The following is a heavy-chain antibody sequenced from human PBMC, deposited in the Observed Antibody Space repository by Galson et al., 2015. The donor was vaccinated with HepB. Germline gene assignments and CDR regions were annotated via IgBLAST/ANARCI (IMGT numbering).Heavy chain of an antibody. J-gene: IGHJ4*02. V-gene: IGHV3-21*01. D-gene: IGHD3-10*01. Sequence: SLRLSCAASGFTFSSYSMNWVRQAPGKGLEWVSSISSSSSYIYYADSVKGRFTISRDNAKNSLYLQMNSLRAEDTAVYYCARDPSSYGSGSYYPLDYWGQGTLVTVSS. CDR3: ARDPSSYGSGSYYPLDY. CDR1: GFTFSSYS. CDR2: ISSSSSYI.